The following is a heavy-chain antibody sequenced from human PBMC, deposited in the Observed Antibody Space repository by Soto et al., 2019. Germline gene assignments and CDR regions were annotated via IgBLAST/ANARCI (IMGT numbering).Heavy chain of an antibody. Sequence: ASVKVSCKASGYTFTSYYMHWVRQAPGQGLEWMGIINPSGGSTSYAQKFQGRVTMTRDTSTSTVYMELSSLRSEDTAVYYCARDAGPYYYDSSGYYYASYYYYGMDVWGQGTTVTVYS. CDR1: GYTFTSYY. D-gene: IGHD3-22*01. CDR3: ARDAGPYYYDSSGYYYASYYYYGMDV. J-gene: IGHJ6*02. V-gene: IGHV1-46*01. CDR2: INPSGGST.